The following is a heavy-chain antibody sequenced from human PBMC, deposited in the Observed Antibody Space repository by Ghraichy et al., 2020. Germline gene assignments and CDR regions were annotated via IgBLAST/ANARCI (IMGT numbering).Heavy chain of an antibody. CDR2: ISSSSSYI. CDR1: GFTFSSYS. D-gene: IGHD6-19*01. CDR3: ARDSPTGAVAAKKGDMYFDY. V-gene: IGHV3-21*01. Sequence: GGSLRLSCAASGFTFSSYSMNWVRQAPGKGLEWVSSISSSSSYIYYADSVKGRFTISRDNAKNSLYLQMNSLRAEDTAVYYCARDSPTGAVAAKKGDMYFDYWGQGTLVTVSS. J-gene: IGHJ4*02.